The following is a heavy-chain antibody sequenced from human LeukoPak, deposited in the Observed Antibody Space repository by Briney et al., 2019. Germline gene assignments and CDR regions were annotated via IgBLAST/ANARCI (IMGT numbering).Heavy chain of an antibody. CDR2: ISSSGRTI. CDR3: TADIQLWLQPGY. CDR1: GFMFSDYY. V-gene: IGHV3-11*01. J-gene: IGHJ4*02. Sequence: GGSLRLSCAASGFMFSDYYIFWIRQAPGKGLEWVSYISSSGRTIYYADSVKGRFTVSRDNAKNSLDVQMNSLKTEDTAVYYCTADIQLWLQPGYWGQGTLVTVSS. D-gene: IGHD5-18*01.